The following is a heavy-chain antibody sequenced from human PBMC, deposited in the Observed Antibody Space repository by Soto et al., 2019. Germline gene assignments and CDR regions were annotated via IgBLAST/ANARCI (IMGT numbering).Heavy chain of an antibody. D-gene: IGHD3-3*01. Sequence: ASVKVSCKASGYTFTSYAMHWVRQAPGQRLEWMGWINACNGNTKYSQKFQGRVTITRDTSASTAYMELSSLRSEDTAVYYCASNRWDFWGGYYFFDYWGQGTLVTVSS. CDR2: INACNGNT. CDR1: GYTFTSYA. J-gene: IGHJ4*02. CDR3: ASNRWDFWGGYYFFDY. V-gene: IGHV1-3*01.